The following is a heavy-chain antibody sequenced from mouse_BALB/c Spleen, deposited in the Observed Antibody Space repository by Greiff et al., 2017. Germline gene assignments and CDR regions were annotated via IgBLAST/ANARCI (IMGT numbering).Heavy chain of an antibody. J-gene: IGHJ1*01. D-gene: IGHD2-10*02. CDR2: IWSGGST. CDR3: ARKGYGNYGYWYFDV. Sequence: VQVVESGPGLVQPSQSLSITCTVSGFSLTSYGVHWVRQSPGKGLEWLGVIWSGGSTDYNAAFISRLSISKDNSKSQVFFKMNSLQANDTAIYYCARKGYGNYGYWYFDVWGAGTTVTVSS. V-gene: IGHV2-2*02. CDR1: GFSLTSYG.